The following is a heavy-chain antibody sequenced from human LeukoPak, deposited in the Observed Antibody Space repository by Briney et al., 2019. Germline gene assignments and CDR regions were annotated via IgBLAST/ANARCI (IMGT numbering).Heavy chain of an antibody. Sequence: EPSETLSLTCSVFDGSISNYYWSWIRQPPGKGLEWIGYAYYSRSTTYNPSLESRVTISVDTSKNQFSLKLTAVTAADTAVYYCARNSAVATSRSWFDPWGQGTLVTVSS. CDR1: DGSISNYY. CDR3: ARNSAVATSRSWFDP. D-gene: IGHD6-19*01. J-gene: IGHJ5*02. CDR2: AYYSRST. V-gene: IGHV4-59*08.